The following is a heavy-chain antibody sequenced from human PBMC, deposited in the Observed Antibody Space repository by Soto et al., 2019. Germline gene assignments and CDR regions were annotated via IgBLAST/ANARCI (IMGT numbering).Heavy chain of an antibody. V-gene: IGHV3-49*03. CDR2: IRSKAYGGTT. D-gene: IGHD1-26*01. Sequence: GGSLRLSCTASGLTFGDYAMSWFRQATGKGLEWVGFIRSKAYGGTTEYAASVKGRFTISRDDSKGIAYLQMNSLKTEDTAVYYCTRVGVYRRSGGSGDYWGQGTLVTVSS. CDR3: TRVGVYRRSGGSGDY. CDR1: GLTFGDYA. J-gene: IGHJ4*02.